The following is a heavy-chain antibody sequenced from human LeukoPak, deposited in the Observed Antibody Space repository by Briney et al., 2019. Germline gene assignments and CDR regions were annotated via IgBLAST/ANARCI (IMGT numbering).Heavy chain of an antibody. CDR1: GGSLSSYY. V-gene: IGHV4-59*01. D-gene: IGHD3-22*01. CDR2: IYYSGST. J-gene: IGHJ3*02. CDR3: ARVSLKAMIVVAKSAFDI. Sequence: SETLSLTCTVSGGSLSSYYRSWIRQPPGKGREWVGDIYYSGSTNYNTSLKSRVTISVDTTKNQFSLKLSSVTAADTAVYYCARVSLKAMIVVAKSAFDIWGQGTMVTVSS.